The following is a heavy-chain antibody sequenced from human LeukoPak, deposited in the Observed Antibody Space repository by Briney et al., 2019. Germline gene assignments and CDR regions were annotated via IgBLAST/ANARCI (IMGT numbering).Heavy chain of an antibody. D-gene: IGHD5-12*01. CDR2: ISINGGST. J-gene: IGHJ5*02. Sequence: PGRSLRLSCSASGTAFRTYAMHWVRQPPGKGLYYVSAISINGGSTYYADSVRGRLTISRDNSKNTLYLQMSSLRPDDTAVYYCVRTYDENPLGWFDPWGQGTLVTVSS. CDR1: GTAFRTYA. V-gene: IGHV3-64D*06. CDR3: VRTYDENPLGWFDP.